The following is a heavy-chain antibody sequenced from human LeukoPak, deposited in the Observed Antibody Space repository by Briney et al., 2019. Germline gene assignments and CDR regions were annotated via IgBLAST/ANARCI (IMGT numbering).Heavy chain of an antibody. CDR3: ASPTSNAPHYMDV. CDR1: GGSISSSSYY. Sequence: PSETLSLTCTVSGGSISSSSYYWGWIRQPPGKGLEWIGSIYYSGNTYYNPSLKSRVTISVDTSKNQFSLKLSSVTAADTAVYYCASPTSNAPHYMDVWGKGITVTVSS. D-gene: IGHD2-2*01. CDR2: IYYSGNT. J-gene: IGHJ6*03. V-gene: IGHV4-39*01.